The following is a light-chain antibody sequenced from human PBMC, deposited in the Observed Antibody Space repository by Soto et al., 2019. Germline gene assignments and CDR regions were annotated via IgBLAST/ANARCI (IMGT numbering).Light chain of an antibody. V-gene: IGLV2-14*01. CDR1: SSDVGFYNY. CDR3: SSYRSSSTLYV. J-gene: IGLJ1*01. Sequence: QSVLTQPASVSGSPGQSITISCTGTSSDVGFYNYVSWYQQHPGKAPKLMIYEVSNRPSGVSNRLSGSKSGNTASLTISGLQAEDEADYYCSSYRSSSTLYVFGTGTKVTVL. CDR2: EVS.